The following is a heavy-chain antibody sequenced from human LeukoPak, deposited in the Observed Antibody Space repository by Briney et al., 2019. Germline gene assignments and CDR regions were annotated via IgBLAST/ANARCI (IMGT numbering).Heavy chain of an antibody. D-gene: IGHD2-15*01. CDR2: IKQDGSEK. J-gene: IGHJ3*02. Sequence: GGSLRLSCAASGFTFSSYWMSWVRQAPGKGLEWVANIKQDGSEKYYADSVKGRFTISRDNAKNSLYLQMNSLRAEDTAVYYCARVGWSLGGHAFDIWGQGTMVTVSS. CDR1: GFTFSSYW. V-gene: IGHV3-7*01. CDR3: ARVGWSLGGHAFDI.